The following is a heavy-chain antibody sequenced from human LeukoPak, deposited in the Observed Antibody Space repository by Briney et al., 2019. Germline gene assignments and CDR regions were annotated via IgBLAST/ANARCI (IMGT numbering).Heavy chain of an antibody. CDR2: ISSSSSYT. J-gene: IGHJ4*02. CDR3: ARSHCSGGSCPLDY. D-gene: IGHD2-15*01. V-gene: IGHV3-11*06. CDR1: GFTFSDYY. Sequence: GGSLRLSCAASGFTFSDYYMSWIRQAPGKGLGWVSYISSSSSYTNYADSVKGRFTISRDNAKNSLYLQMNSLRAEDTAVYYCARSHCSGGSCPLDYWGQGTLVTVSS.